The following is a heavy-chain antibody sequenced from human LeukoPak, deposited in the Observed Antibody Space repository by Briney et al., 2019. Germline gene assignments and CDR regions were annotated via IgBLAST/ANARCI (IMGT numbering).Heavy chain of an antibody. CDR1: GAPSTVRNAT. CDR3: GMVAGIAVTHV. CDR2: VYSTGST. J-gene: IGHJ1*01. V-gene: IGHV4-39*02. Sequence: SETLSPTLPPLGAPSTVRNATGSLVRQPPEKGLEWIGSVYSTGSTYYNPSLRSRATISVDTSKNHFSLRLTSVTAADTAVTYGGMVAGIAVTHVWGQGTLVTVSS. D-gene: IGHD6-19*01.